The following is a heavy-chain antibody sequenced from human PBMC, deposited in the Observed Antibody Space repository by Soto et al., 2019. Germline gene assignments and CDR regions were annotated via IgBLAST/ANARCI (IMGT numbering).Heavy chain of an antibody. D-gene: IGHD5-18*01. J-gene: IGHJ5*02. Sequence: QVQLVQSGAEEKKPGASVKVSCKASGYTVTSYAMLWVRQAPGQRLEWMGWINAGNGNTKYSQKFQGRVTITRDTSASTAYMELSSLRSEDTAVYYCARDPGYIFGNTWGQGTLVTVSS. V-gene: IGHV1-3*05. CDR2: INAGNGNT. CDR1: GYTVTSYA. CDR3: ARDPGYIFGNT.